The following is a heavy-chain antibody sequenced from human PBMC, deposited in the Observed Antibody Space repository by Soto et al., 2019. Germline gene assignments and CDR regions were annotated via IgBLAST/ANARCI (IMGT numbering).Heavy chain of an antibody. CDR3: ALDVLDAVAGMDY. D-gene: IGHD6-19*01. CDR1: GFTFSSYS. CDR2: ISSSSSYI. J-gene: IGHJ4*02. Sequence: EVQLVESGGGLVKPGGSLRLSCAASGFTFSSYSMNWVRQAPGKGLEWVSSISSSSSYIYYADSVKGRFTISRDNAKNSLYLQRNSLRAEDTAVYYCALDVLDAVAGMDYWGQGTLVTVSS. V-gene: IGHV3-21*01.